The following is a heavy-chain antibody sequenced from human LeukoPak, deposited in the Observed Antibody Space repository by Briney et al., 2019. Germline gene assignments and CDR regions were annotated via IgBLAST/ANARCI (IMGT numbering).Heavy chain of an antibody. V-gene: IGHV4-28*01. CDR2: MYYGGSS. CDR1: GYSISSTNW. D-gene: IGHD7-27*01. J-gene: IGHJ4*02. CDR3: TTGANIAFDY. Sequence: PSETLSLTCDVSGYSISSTNWWGWIRQSPGKGLEWIGYMYYGGSSYYNPSLKSRITMSVDTSRNQLSLKLSSVTAVDTAVYYCTTGANIAFDYWGLGTLVTVSS.